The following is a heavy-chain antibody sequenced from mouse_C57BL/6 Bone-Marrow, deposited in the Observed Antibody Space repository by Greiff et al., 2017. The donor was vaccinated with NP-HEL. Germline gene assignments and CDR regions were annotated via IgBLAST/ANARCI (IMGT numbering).Heavy chain of an antibody. Sequence: QVHVKQSGAELVKPGASVKISCKASGYAFSSYWMNWVKQRPGKGLEWIGQIYPGDGDTNYNGKFKGKATLTADKSSSTAYMQLSSLTSENTAVYLSARYYGSSYNFDYWGQGTAITVSS. CDR1: GYAFSSYW. J-gene: IGHJ2*01. V-gene: IGHV1-80*01. D-gene: IGHD1-1*01. CDR2: IYPGDGDT. CDR3: ARYYGSSYNFDY.